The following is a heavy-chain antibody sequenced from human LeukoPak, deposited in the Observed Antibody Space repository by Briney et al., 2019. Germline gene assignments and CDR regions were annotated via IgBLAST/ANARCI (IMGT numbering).Heavy chain of an antibody. CDR1: GYAFTNYG. CDR2: FSTYNGDT. J-gene: IGHJ3*01. Sequence: ASVKVSCKASGYAFTNYGINWVRQAPGQRPEWMGWFSTYNGDTKYAQKLKGRVTLTADTLTSTAYMELRTLISDDTATYYCAIGQGVITWGGADVYDVWGQGTTVIVSS. V-gene: IGHV1-18*01. CDR3: AIGQGVITWGGADVYDV. D-gene: IGHD3-16*01.